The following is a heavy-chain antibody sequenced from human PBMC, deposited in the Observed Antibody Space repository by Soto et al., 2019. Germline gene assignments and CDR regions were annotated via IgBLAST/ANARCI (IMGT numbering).Heavy chain of an antibody. V-gene: IGHV3-30*03. CDR2: ISYDGSNK. CDR3: ASRVPHGTYGAPYFQH. Sequence: GGSLRLSCAASGFTFSSYGMHWVRQAPGKGLEWVAVISYDGSNKYYADSVKGRFTISRDNSKNTLYLQMNSLRAEDTAVYYCASRVPHGTYGAPYFQHWGQGTLVTVSS. CDR1: GFTFSSYG. J-gene: IGHJ1*01. D-gene: IGHD1-26*01.